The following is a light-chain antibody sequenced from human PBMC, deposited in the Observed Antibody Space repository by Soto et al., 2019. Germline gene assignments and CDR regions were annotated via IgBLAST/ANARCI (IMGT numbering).Light chain of an antibody. CDR1: QSTSSS. Sequence: DIQLTQSPSNLSASVGDRVTITCRASQSTSSSLAWYQQKPGKAPKLLIYDASSLETGVPSRFSGSGSGTDFTLTISSLQPDDFATYYCQQYSSYSGTFAQGTKVDVK. CDR2: DAS. V-gene: IGKV1-5*01. CDR3: QQYSSYSGT. J-gene: IGKJ1*01.